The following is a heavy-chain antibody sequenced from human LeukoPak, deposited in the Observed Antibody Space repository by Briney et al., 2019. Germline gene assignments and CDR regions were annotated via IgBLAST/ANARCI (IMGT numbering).Heavy chain of an antibody. J-gene: IGHJ5*02. CDR2: ISYHGTAK. V-gene: IGHV3-30*18. CDR1: GFTFITFG. Sequence: GGSLRLSWEASGFTFITFGMHWFGQAPAKGLEGWAIISYHGTAKYYVDSVKGRFSISRDNSKNTLYLQMNSLRAEDTAVYYCAKDLYSNGWYNYFDPWGQGTLVTVSS. D-gene: IGHD6-19*01. CDR3: AKDLYSNGWYNYFDP.